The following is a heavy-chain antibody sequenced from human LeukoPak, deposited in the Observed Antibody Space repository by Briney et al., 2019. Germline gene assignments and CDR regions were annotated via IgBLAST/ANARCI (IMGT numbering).Heavy chain of an antibody. CDR3: ARDGELPFDY. J-gene: IGHJ4*02. CDR2: ISSSSSYI. CDR1: GVTFSGYS. V-gene: IGHV3-21*01. D-gene: IGHD1-26*01. Sequence: GGSLRLSCAASGVTFSGYSMNWVRQAPGKGLEWVSSISSSSSYIYYADSVKGRFTISRGNAKNSLYLQMNSLRAEDTAVYYCARDGELPFDYWGQGTLVTVSS.